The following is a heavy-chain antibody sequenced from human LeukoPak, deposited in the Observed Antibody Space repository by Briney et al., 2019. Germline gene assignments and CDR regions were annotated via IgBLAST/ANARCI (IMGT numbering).Heavy chain of an antibody. CDR3: ASRPPEETYYAVFDY. J-gene: IGHJ4*02. CDR2: ITGSGGST. Sequence: GGSLRLSCVASGLTFSSHAMTWVRQTPGKGLEWVSGITGSGGSTYHADSGKGRFTISRDNSKNTLYLQMNNLRAEDTAVYYCASRPPEETYYAVFDYWGQGTLVTVSS. V-gene: IGHV3-23*01. CDR1: GLTFSSHA. D-gene: IGHD1-26*01.